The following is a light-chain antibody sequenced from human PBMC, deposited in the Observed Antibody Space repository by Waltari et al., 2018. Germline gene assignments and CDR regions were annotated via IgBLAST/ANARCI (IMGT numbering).Light chain of an antibody. Sequence: EVVVTQSPDTLSLSPGETATLSCRASQNVYTNIGWYQQKPGQPPRLLIYRASSRDTGGPARFSGSGAGTEFTLTINSLQSEDFAIYYCQQYNNWRTTFGQGTRV. CDR1: QNVYTN. CDR2: RAS. J-gene: IGKJ1*01. V-gene: IGKV3-15*01. CDR3: QQYNNWRTT.